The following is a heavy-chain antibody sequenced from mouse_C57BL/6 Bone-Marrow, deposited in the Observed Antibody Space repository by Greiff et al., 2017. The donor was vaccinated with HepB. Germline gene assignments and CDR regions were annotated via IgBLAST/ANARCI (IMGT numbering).Heavy chain of an antibody. Sequence: QVQLQQPGAELVKPGASVKLSCKASGYTFTSYWMQWVKQRPGQGLEWIGEFDPSDSYTNYNQKFKGKATLTVDTSSRTAYMQLRSLTSVDSAVYYCARSDYYGISPWWYFDVWGTGTTVTVSS. CDR3: ARSDYYGISPWWYFDV. J-gene: IGHJ1*03. V-gene: IGHV1-50*01. D-gene: IGHD1-1*01. CDR1: GYTFTSYW. CDR2: FDPSDSYT.